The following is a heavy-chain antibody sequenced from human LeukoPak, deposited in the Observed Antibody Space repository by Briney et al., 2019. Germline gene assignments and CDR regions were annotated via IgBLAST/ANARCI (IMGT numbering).Heavy chain of an antibody. D-gene: IGHD6-19*01. CDR2: INHSGST. V-gene: IGHV4-34*01. CDR1: GGSFSGYY. CDR3: ARDSVAVAGSDAFDI. Sequence: PSETLSLTCAVYGGSFSGYYWSWIRQPPGKGLEWIGEINHSGSTNYNPSLKSRVTISVDTSKNQFSLKLSSVTAADTAVYYCARDSVAVAGSDAFDIWGQGTMVTVSS. J-gene: IGHJ3*02.